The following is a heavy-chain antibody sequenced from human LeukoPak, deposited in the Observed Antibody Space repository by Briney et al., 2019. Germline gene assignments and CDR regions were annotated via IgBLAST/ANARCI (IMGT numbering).Heavy chain of an antibody. CDR3: ARGDPHADL. CDR2: ITISGHTK. Sequence: PGGSLRLSYAASGFDLNTYEMNWVRQAPGKGLEWIADITISGHTKNYADSVKGRFTISRDNAGTSLYLQMNSLRVEDTGVYYCARGDPHADLWGQGTLVTVSS. CDR1: GFDLNTYE. J-gene: IGHJ5*02. V-gene: IGHV3-48*03.